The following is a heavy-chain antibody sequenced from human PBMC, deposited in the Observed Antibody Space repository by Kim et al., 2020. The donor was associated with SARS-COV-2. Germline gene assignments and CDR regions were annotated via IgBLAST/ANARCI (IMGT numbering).Heavy chain of an antibody. V-gene: IGHV3-49*02. J-gene: IGHJ6*02. D-gene: IGHD6-19*01. Sequence: VKGRLTISRDDSKSIAYLQMNSLKTEDIAVYYCTREGKAVAGLYYYYGMDVWGQGTTVTVSS. CDR3: TREGKAVAGLYYYYGMDV.